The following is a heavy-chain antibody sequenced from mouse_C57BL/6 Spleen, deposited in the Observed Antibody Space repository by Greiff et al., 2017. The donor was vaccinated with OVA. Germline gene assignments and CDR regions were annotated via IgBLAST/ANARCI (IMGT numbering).Heavy chain of an antibody. Sequence: VQLKESGPELVKPGASVKISCKASGYSFPGYYMNWVKQSPEKSLEWIGEINPSTGGTTYNQKFKAKATLTVDKSSSTAYMQLKSLTSEDSAVYYCASTLPEGGYAMDYWGQGTSVTVSS. D-gene: IGHD2-1*01. CDR2: INPSTGGT. V-gene: IGHV1-42*01. J-gene: IGHJ4*01. CDR3: ASTLPEGGYAMDY. CDR1: GYSFPGYY.